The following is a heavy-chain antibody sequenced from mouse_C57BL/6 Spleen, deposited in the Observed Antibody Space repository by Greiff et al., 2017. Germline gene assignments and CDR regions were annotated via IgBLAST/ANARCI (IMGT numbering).Heavy chain of an antibody. CDR3: ARPQPYWYFDV. J-gene: IGHJ1*03. V-gene: IGHV5-17*01. D-gene: IGHD3-2*02. Sequence: EVMLVESGGGLVKPGGSLKLSCAASGFTFSDYGMHWVRQAPEKGLEWVAYISSGSSTIYYADTVKGRFTISRDNAKNTLFLQMTSLRSEDTAMYYCARPQPYWYFDVGGTGTTVTVSS. CDR2: ISSGSSTI. CDR1: GFTFSDYG.